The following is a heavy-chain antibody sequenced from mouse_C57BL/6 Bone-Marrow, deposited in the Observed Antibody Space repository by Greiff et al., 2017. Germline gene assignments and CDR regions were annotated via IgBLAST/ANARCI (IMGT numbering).Heavy chain of an antibody. D-gene: IGHD1-1*01. V-gene: IGHV5-6*01. CDR2: ISSGGSYT. CDR1: GFTFSSYG. Sequence: EVQLVESGGDLVKPGGSLKLSCAASGFTFSSYGMSWVRQTPDKRLEWVATISSGGSYTYYPDSVKGRFTISRDNAKNTLYLQMSSLKSEDTAMYYCARQYYGSGTWFAYWGQGTLVTVSA. CDR3: ARQYYGSGTWFAY. J-gene: IGHJ3*01.